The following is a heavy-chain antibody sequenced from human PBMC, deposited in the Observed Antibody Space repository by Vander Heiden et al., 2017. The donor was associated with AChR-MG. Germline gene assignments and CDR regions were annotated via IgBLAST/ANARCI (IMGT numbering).Heavy chain of an antibody. J-gene: IGHJ4*01. D-gene: IGHD1-26*01. CDR1: ALTFTIYH. V-gene: IGHV1-46*03. CDR3: ARELTGSYYFDF. Sequence: QLQLLQSVAEVKKLGASLNVSCKTSALTFTIYHIHWMRQAPAQGLEWVRTINHRLASTHLVQKLQRRVRMTRDTATTTVYMDTTSLRPEDKAVDVGARELTGSYYFDF. CDR2: INHRLAST.